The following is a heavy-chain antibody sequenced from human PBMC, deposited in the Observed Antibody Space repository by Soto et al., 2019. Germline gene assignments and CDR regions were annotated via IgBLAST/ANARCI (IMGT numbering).Heavy chain of an antibody. CDR2: INPNSGGA. CDR1: GYTFTGYY. Sequence: ASVKVSCKASGYTFTGYYMHWVRQAPGQGLEWMGWINPNSGGANYAQKFQGRVTMTRDTSATTAYMELSSLRSEDTAVYYCARENGITVTPFDYWGQGTLVTVSS. CDR3: ARENGITVTPFDY. J-gene: IGHJ4*02. D-gene: IGHD4-17*01. V-gene: IGHV1-2*02.